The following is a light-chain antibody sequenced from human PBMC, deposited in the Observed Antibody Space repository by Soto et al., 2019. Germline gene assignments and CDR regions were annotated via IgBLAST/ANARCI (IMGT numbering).Light chain of an antibody. CDR3: QSYDSSLSGYVV. J-gene: IGLJ2*01. CDR1: SSNIGAGYD. V-gene: IGLV1-40*01. Sequence: QSVLTQPPSVSGAPGQRVTTSCTGSSSNIGAGYDVHWYQQLPGTAPKLLIYGNSNRPSGFTDRVSGSKSGTSASLAITGLQAEDEADYYCQSYDSSLSGYVVFGGGTKLTVL. CDR2: GNS.